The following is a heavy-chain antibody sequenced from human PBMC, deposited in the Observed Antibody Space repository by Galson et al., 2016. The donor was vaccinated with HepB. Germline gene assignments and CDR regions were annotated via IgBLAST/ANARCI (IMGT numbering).Heavy chain of an antibody. CDR1: GYKFTGKW. CDR2: IYPGDSDT. V-gene: IGHV5-51*01. Sequence: QSGAEVKKPGESLKISCTTSGYKFTGKWIGWVRQKPGKGLEWMGIIYPGDSDTRYRPSFQGQVTIQADKSTNTAHLQWSSLKASDTATYYCARSACSGGSCYSFWYFDIWGRGTPVTVSS. CDR3: ARSACSGGSCYSFWYFDI. J-gene: IGHJ2*01. D-gene: IGHD2-15*01.